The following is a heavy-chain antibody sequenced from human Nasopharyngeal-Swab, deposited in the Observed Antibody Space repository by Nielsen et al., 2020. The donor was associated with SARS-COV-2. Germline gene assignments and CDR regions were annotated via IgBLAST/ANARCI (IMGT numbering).Heavy chain of an antibody. Sequence: GESLKISCAASGFTFSSYDMHWVRQATGKGPEWVSAIGTAGDTYCPGSVKGRFTISRENAKNSLYLQMNSLRAGDTAVYYCARGGPAPIFDLWGRGTLVTVSS. CDR1: GFTFSSYD. D-gene: IGHD3-16*01. J-gene: IGHJ2*01. CDR3: ARGGPAPIFDL. CDR2: IGTAGDT. V-gene: IGHV3-13*01.